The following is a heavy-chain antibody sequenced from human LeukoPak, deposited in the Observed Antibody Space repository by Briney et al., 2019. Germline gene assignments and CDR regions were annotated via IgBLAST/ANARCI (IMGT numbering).Heavy chain of an antibody. D-gene: IGHD3-10*01. CDR2: INSDGGTT. J-gene: IGHJ4*02. Sequence: GGSLRLSCAASGFTFSSYWMHWVRQAPGKGLVWVSGINSDGGTTTYADSVKGRFTISRDNAKNTLYLQMNNLRAEDTAIYYCATDSYVSGSYYRLFYWGQGTLVTVSS. CDR3: ATDSYVSGSYYRLFY. V-gene: IGHV3-74*01. CDR1: GFTFSSYW.